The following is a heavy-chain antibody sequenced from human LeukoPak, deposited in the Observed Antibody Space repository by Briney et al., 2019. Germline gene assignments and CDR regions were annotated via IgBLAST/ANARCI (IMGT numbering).Heavy chain of an antibody. J-gene: IGHJ4*02. CDR1: GFSFSSYA. CDR3: AKHSGGYSQPPEY. Sequence: QSGGSLRLSCAASGFSFSSYAMSWVRQAPGKGLEWVSVISDRGGITKHADSVKGRFSISRDNSKNTLYLQMDSLRAEDTAVYYCAKHSGGYSQPPEYWGQGTLVTVFS. CDR2: ISDRGGIT. D-gene: IGHD2-15*01. V-gene: IGHV3-23*01.